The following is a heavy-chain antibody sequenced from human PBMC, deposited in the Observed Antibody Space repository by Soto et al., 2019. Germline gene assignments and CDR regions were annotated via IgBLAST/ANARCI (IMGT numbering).Heavy chain of an antibody. J-gene: IGHJ4*02. CDR2: VSGNGGST. Sequence: GGSLRLSCAASGFTFSNYAMSWVRQAPGKGLEWVSTVSGNGGSTYFADSVKGRFIISRDNSENTLYLQMNSLRAEDTAVYYCAKGGMYYYDTSGYYTFDYWGQGTLVTVSS. CDR3: AKGGMYYYDTSGYYTFDY. V-gene: IGHV3-23*01. CDR1: GFTFSNYA. D-gene: IGHD3-22*01.